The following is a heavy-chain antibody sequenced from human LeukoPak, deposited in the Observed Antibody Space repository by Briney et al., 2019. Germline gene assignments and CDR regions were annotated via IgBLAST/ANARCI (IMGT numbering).Heavy chain of an antibody. J-gene: IGHJ4*02. V-gene: IGHV4-59*12. CDR3: ARRRRTYYYGSGSYPAPTPGLDY. D-gene: IGHD3-10*01. CDR1: GGSISSYY. CDR2: IYYSGST. Sequence: SETLSLTCSVSGGSISSYYWSWIRQPPGKGLEWIGYIYYSGSTNYNPSLKSRVTISVDTSKNQFSLKLSSVTAADTAVYYCARRRRTYYYGSGSYPAPTPGLDYWGQGTLVTVSS.